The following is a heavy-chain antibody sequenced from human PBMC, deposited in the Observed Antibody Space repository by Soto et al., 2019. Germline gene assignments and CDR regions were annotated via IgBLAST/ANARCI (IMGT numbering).Heavy chain of an antibody. V-gene: IGHV1-69*13. D-gene: IGHD1-26*01. CDR2: IIPIFGTA. J-gene: IGHJ3*02. Sequence: VKVSCKASGGTFSSYAISWVRQAPGQGPEWMGGIIPIFGTANYAQKFQGRVTMTADESTSTAYMELSSLRSEDTAVYYCASRLGQMGATGRAFDIWGQGTMVTXSS. CDR1: GGTFSSYA. CDR3: ASRLGQMGATGRAFDI.